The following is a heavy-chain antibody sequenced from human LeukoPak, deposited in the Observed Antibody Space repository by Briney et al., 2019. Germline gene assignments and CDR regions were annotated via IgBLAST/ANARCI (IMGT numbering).Heavy chain of an antibody. CDR2: IRYDGSNK. V-gene: IGHV3-30*02. J-gene: IGHJ1*01. CDR1: GFTFSSYA. CDR3: AKPIFEYSSSSEYFQH. D-gene: IGHD6-6*01. Sequence: PGGSLRLSCAASGFTFSSYAMSWVRQAPGKGLEWVAFIRYDGSNKYYADSVKGRFTISRDNSKNTLYLQMNSLRAEDTAVYYCAKPIFEYSSSSEYFQHWGQGTLVTVSS.